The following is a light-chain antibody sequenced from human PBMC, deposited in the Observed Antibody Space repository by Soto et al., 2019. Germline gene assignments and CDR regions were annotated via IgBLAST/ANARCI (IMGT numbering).Light chain of an antibody. J-gene: IGLJ2*01. CDR1: SSDVGSYNL. Sequence: QSALTQPASVSGSPGQSIPISCTGTSSDVGSYNLVSWYQQHPGKAPKLMIYEGSKWPSGVSNRFSGSKSGNTASLTISGLHSEDEAYYYCWSYAGSSTVVFGGGTKLAV. CDR3: WSYAGSSTVV. V-gene: IGLV2-23*01. CDR2: EGS.